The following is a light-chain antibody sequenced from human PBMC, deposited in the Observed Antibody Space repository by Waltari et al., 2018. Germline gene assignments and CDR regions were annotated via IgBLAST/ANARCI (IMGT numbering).Light chain of an antibody. V-gene: IGKV1-12*01. CDR1: QGIGTS. J-gene: IGKJ3*01. CDR2: AAS. CDR3: QQAGSFPFT. Sequence: DIQMTQSPSSVSTSVGDSVTISCRASQGIGTSLAWYQQKPGNAPQLLIFAASTLQSGVPSRFSGSGSGTDFTLTINGLQPEDFATYYCQQAGSFPFTFGPGTKVDFK.